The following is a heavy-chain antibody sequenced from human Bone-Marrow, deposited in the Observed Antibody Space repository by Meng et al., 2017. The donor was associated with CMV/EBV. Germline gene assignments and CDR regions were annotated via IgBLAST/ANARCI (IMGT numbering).Heavy chain of an antibody. V-gene: IGHV1-8*02. Sequence: ASVKVSCKASGYTFTSYDINWVRQATGQGLEWMGWMNPNSGNTGYAQKFQGRVTMTRDTSTSTAYMELSRLTSDDTAVYYCARDNNWGPDYWGQGTLVTVSS. CDR1: GYTFTSYD. J-gene: IGHJ4*02. CDR3: ARDNNWGPDY. D-gene: IGHD7-27*01. CDR2: MNPNSGNT.